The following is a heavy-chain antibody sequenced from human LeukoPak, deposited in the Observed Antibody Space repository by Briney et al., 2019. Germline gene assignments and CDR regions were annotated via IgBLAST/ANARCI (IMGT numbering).Heavy chain of an antibody. CDR1: GGSISSYY. D-gene: IGHD2-2*01. J-gene: IGHJ6*03. V-gene: IGHV4-59*01. Sequence: SETLSLTCTVSGGSISSYYWSWIRQPPGKGLEWIGYIYYSGSTNYNPSLKSRVTISVDTSKNQFSLKLSSVAAADTAVYYCARVVEPASVYFYYYMDVWGKGTTVTVSS. CDR3: ARVVEPASVYFYYYMDV. CDR2: IYYSGST.